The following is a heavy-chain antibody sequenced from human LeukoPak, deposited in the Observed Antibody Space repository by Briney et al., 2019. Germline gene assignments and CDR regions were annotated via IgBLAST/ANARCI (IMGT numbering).Heavy chain of an antibody. J-gene: IGHJ5*02. CDR3: AKERITMVRGVPNWFDP. V-gene: IGHV3-30*02. D-gene: IGHD3-10*01. CDR1: GFIFSDFD. CDR2: IRYDGSDK. Sequence: GGSLRLSCAASGFIFSDFDMHWVRQAPGKGLEWVAFIRYDGSDKYYADSVKGRFTISRDNSKNTLYLQMNSLRAEDTAVYYCAKERITMVRGVPNWFDPWGQGTLVTVSS.